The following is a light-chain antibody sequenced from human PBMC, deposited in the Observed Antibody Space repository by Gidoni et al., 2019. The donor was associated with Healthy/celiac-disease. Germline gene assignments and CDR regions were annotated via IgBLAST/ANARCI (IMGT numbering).Light chain of an antibody. V-gene: IGKV1-9*01. Sequence: DIQLTQSPSFLSASVGDRVTITCRASQGISSYLAWYQQKPGKAPKLLIYAASTLQSGVPSRCSGSGSGTEFTLTISSLQPEDFATYYCQQLNSYPFGQGTKVEIK. J-gene: IGKJ1*01. CDR2: AAS. CDR1: QGISSY. CDR3: QQLNSYP.